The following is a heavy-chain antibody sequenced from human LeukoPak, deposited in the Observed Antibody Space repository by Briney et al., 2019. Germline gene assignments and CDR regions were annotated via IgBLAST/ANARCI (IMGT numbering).Heavy chain of an antibody. D-gene: IGHD2-8*01. CDR3: ARGVYAILRDSQSWRPFDY. CDR1: GGSISSSSYY. V-gene: IGHV4-30-4*08. J-gene: IGHJ4*02. CDR2: IYYSGST. Sequence: SETLSLTCTVSGGSISSSSYYWGWIRQPPGKGLEWIGYIYYSGSTYYNPSLKSRVTISVDTSKNQFSLKLSSVTAADTAVYYCARGVYAILRDSQSWRPFDYWGQGTLVTVSS.